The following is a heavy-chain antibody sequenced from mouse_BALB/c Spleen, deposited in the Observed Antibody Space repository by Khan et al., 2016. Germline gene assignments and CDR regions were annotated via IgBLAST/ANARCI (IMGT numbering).Heavy chain of an antibody. CDR2: INPDSSTI. V-gene: IGHV4-1*02. J-gene: IGHJ2*01. CDR1: GFDFSRYW. Sequence: EVKLLESGGGLVQPGGTLKLSCAASGFDFSRYWMRWVRQAPGKGLEWIGEINPDSSTINYTPSLTDKFIISRDTAKNTLYLQMSKVRSEDTACYCCASGDYGYDYFDDRGKGTPQTVSS. CDR3: ASGDYGYDYFDD. D-gene: IGHD2-14*01.